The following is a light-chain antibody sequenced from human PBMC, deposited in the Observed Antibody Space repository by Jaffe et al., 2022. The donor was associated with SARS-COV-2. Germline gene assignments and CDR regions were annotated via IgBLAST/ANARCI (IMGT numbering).Light chain of an antibody. Sequence: NFVLTQPHSVSESPGKTVTISCTGSSGNIAITYVHWYQQRPGSAPTTVIFEGNHRPSGVPDRFSGSIDSSSNSASLTISGLKTEDEADYYCQSYDGANWVFGGGTKLTVL. CDR1: SGNIAITY. J-gene: IGLJ3*02. CDR2: EGN. V-gene: IGLV6-57*02. CDR3: QSYDGANWV.